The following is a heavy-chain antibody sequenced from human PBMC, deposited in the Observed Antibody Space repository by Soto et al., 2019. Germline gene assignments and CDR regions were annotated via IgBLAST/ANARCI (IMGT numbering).Heavy chain of an antibody. J-gene: IGHJ3*02. CDR2: INSDGSST. CDR1: GFTFSSYW. D-gene: IGHD3-3*01. Sequence: GGSLRLSCAASGFTFSSYWMHWVRQAPGKGLVWVSRINSDGSSTSYADSVKGRFTISRDNAKNKLYLQMNSLRAEDTAVYYCARDPYDFWSGLHDAFDIWGQGTMVTVSS. CDR3: ARDPYDFWSGLHDAFDI. V-gene: IGHV3-74*01.